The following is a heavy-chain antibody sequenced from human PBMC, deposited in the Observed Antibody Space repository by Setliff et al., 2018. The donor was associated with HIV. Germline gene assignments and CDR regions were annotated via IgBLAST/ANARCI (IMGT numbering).Heavy chain of an antibody. CDR1: GFTFEDYG. CDR3: AREGFSGWYLNY. V-gene: IGHV3-20*04. J-gene: IGHJ4*02. D-gene: IGHD6-19*01. Sequence: GGSLKLSCAASGFTFEDYGMSWVRQAPGKGLEWVSGINWNGGSTGYADSVKGRFTISRDNAKNSMYLQINSLRAEDTALYYCAREGFSGWYLNYWGQGTLVTV. CDR2: INWNGGST.